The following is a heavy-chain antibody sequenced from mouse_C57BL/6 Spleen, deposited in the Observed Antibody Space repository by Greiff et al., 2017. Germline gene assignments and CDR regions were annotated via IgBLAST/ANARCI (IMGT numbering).Heavy chain of an antibody. D-gene: IGHD2-5*01. CDR3: TRDYSNYEGAMDY. Sequence: VKLVESGAELVRPGASVTLSCKASGYTFTDYEMHWVKQTPVHGLEWIGAIDPETGGTAYNQKFKGKAILTADKSSSTAYMELRSLTSEDSAVYYCTRDYSNYEGAMDYWGQGTSVTVSS. V-gene: IGHV1-15*01. J-gene: IGHJ4*01. CDR1: GYTFTDYE. CDR2: IDPETGGT.